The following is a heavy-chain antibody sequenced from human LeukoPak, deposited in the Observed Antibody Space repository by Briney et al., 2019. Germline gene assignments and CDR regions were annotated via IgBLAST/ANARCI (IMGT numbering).Heavy chain of an antibody. D-gene: IGHD7-27*01. V-gene: IGHV3-23*01. CDR1: GFTFSSYA. CDR2: IGGGGENT. J-gene: IGHJ4*02. Sequence: GGPLRLSCAASGFTFSSYAMSWVRQAPGKGLEWVSTIGGGGENTYYADSVKGRFTISRDNSRNTLYLQMKSLRAEDAAVYFCAKVLTGSQDYWGQGTLVTVSS. CDR3: AKVLTGSQDY.